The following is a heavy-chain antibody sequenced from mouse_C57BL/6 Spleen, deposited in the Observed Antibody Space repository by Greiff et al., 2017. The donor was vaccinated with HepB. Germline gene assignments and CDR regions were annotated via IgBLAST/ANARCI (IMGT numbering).Heavy chain of an antibody. D-gene: IGHD2-1*01. V-gene: IGHV1-31*01. Sequence: EVMLVESGPELVKPGASVKISCKASGYSFTGYYMHWVKQSHGNILDWIGYIYPYNGVSSYNQKFKGKATLTVDKSSSTAYMELRSLTSEDSAVYYCAGEYGNYEGFDYWGQGTTLTVSS. J-gene: IGHJ2*01. CDR2: IYPYNGVS. CDR1: GYSFTGYY. CDR3: AGEYGNYEGFDY.